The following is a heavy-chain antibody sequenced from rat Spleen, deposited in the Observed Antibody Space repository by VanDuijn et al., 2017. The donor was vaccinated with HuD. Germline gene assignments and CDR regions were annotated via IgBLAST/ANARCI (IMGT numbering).Heavy chain of an antibody. CDR2: INSAGST. CDR3: ASGSSFDY. J-gene: IGHJ2*01. CDR1: GYSITSSYR. Sequence: EVQLQESGPGLVKPSQSLSLTCSVTGYSITSSYRWNWIRKFPGNKLEWMGYINSAGSTNYNPSLKSRISITRDTSKNQFFLQVNSVTTEDTATYYCASGSSFDYWGQGVMVTVSS. V-gene: IGHV3-3*01. D-gene: IGHD5-1*01.